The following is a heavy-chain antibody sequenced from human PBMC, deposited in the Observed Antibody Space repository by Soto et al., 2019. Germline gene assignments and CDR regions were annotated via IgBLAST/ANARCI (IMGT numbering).Heavy chain of an antibody. Sequence: ASVKVSCKASGYTFTSYGISWVRQAPGQGLEWMGWISAYNGNTNYAQKLQGRVTMTTDTSTSTAHMELRSLRSDDTAVYYCARDYCSGGSCYFVGRQKFDYWGQGTLVTVSS. J-gene: IGHJ4*02. D-gene: IGHD2-15*01. V-gene: IGHV1-18*04. CDR3: ARDYCSGGSCYFVGRQKFDY. CDR1: GYTFTSYG. CDR2: ISAYNGNT.